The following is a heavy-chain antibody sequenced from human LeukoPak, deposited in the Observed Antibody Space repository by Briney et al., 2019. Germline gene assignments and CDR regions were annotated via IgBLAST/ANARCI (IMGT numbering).Heavy chain of an antibody. V-gene: IGHV3-23*01. CDR1: GFTFSSYA. Sequence: GGSLRLSCAASGFTFSSYAMSWVRQAPGKGLEWVSSISGTGGNTYYADSVKGRFTISRDNSQNTLYLQMNSLRAEDTAVYYCAKPYYYGSRSYMDYWGQGTLVTVSS. J-gene: IGHJ4*02. CDR2: ISGTGGNT. CDR3: AKPYYYGSRSYMDY. D-gene: IGHD3-10*01.